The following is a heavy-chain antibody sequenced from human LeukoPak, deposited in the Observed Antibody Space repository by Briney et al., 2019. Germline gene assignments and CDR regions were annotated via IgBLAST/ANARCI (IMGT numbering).Heavy chain of an antibody. D-gene: IGHD5-24*01. CDR2: IYYSGST. J-gene: IGHJ6*03. V-gene: IGHV4-39*01. CDR1: GGPISSSSYY. CDR3: ARQSWLQFYYYMDV. Sequence: SETLSLTCTVSGGPISSSSYYWGWIRQPPGKGLEWIGSIYYSGSTYYNPSLKSRVTISVDTSKNQFSLKLSSVTAADTAVYYCARQSWLQFYYYMDVWGKGTTVTISS.